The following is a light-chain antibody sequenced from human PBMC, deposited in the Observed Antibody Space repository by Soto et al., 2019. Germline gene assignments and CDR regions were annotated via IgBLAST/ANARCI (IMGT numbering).Light chain of an antibody. Sequence: EIVWTQSPATLSVSPGERATLSCRASQSVSSNLAWYQQKPGQAPRLLIYGASTRATGIPARFSGSGSGTEFTLTISSLQSEDFAVYYCQQYNNWPKTFGQGTKVDIK. CDR3: QQYNNWPKT. V-gene: IGKV3-15*01. CDR1: QSVSSN. CDR2: GAS. J-gene: IGKJ1*01.